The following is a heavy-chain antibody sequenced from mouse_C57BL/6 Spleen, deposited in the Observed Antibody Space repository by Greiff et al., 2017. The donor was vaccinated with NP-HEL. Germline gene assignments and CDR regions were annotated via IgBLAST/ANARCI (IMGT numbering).Heavy chain of an antibody. CDR2: ISSGGSYT. J-gene: IGHJ1*03. D-gene: IGHD2-3*01. CDR3: ARQVYDGYYGYFDV. CDR1: GFTFSSYG. V-gene: IGHV5-6*01. Sequence: EVKLQESGGDLVKPGGSLKLSCAASGFTFSSYGMSWVRQTPDKRLEWVATISSGGSYTYYPDSVKGRFTISRDNAKNTLYLQMSSLKSEDTAMYYCARQVYDGYYGYFDVWGTGTTVTVSS.